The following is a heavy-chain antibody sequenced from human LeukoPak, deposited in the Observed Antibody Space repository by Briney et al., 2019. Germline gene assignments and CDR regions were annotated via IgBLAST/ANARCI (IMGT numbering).Heavy chain of an antibody. CDR2: INPNSGGT. V-gene: IGHV1-2*02. J-gene: IGHJ5*02. CDR1: VYTFTDYS. Sequence: ASVNVSCKASVYTFTDYSMHWVRQAPGQGLEWMGWINPNSGGTDYAQKFQGRVTMTRDTSISTAYMELSSLRSDDTAVFYCARGNIATRRGENWFDPWGQGTLVTVSS. D-gene: IGHD6-6*01. CDR3: ARGNIATRRGENWFDP.